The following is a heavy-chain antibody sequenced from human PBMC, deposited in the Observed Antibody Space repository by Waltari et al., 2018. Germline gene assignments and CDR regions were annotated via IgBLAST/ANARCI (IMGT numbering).Heavy chain of an antibody. V-gene: IGHV4-4*02. CDR3: ARSDYGDYVGYYYGMDV. D-gene: IGHD4-17*01. J-gene: IGHJ6*02. Sequence: QVQLQESGPGLVKPSGTLSLTCAVSGGSISSSNWWSWVRQPPGKGLEWIGEIYHSGSTNYNPSLKSRVTISVDKSKNQCSLKLSSVTAADTAVYYCARSDYGDYVGYYYGMDVWGQGTTVTVSS. CDR1: GGSISSSNW. CDR2: IYHSGST.